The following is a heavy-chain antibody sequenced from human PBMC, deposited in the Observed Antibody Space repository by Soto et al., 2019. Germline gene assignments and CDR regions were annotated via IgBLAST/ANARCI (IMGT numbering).Heavy chain of an antibody. CDR1: GGSISSSNW. CDR2: IYHSGST. J-gene: IGHJ4*02. Sequence: SETLSLTCAVSGGSISSSNWWSWVRQPPGKGLEWIGEIYHSGSTNYNPSLKSRVTISVDKSKNQFSLKLSSVTAADTAAYYCAKSSGIAAAGILDYWGQGTLVTVSS. V-gene: IGHV4-4*02. D-gene: IGHD6-13*01. CDR3: AKSSGIAAAGILDY.